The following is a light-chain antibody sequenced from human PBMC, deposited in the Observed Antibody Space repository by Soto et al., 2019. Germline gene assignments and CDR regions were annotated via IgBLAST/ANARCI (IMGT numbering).Light chain of an antibody. CDR1: QSIGSW. CDR2: KAS. J-gene: IGKJ1*01. V-gene: IGKV1-5*03. Sequence: DIQMTQSPSTLSASVGDRVTITCRASQSIGSWLAWYQQQPGKAPKLLIYKASTLESGVPSRFSGTGSETEFTLTIASLQPDDFATYYCQQYETFSGTFGPGTKVDIK. CDR3: QQYETFSGT.